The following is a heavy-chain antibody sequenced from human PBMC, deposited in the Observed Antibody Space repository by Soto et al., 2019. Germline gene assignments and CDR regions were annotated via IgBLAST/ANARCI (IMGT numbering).Heavy chain of an antibody. D-gene: IGHD2-15*01. CDR2: IDPSDSYT. J-gene: IGHJ6*02. Sequence: PGESLKISCKGSGYSFTSYWISWVRQMPGKGLEWMGRIDPSDSYTNYSPSFQGHVTISADKSISTAYLQWSSLKASDTAMYYCAGHAWYCSGGSCWYYYYYYGMDVWGQGTTVTVSS. V-gene: IGHV5-10-1*01. CDR3: AGHAWYCSGGSCWYYYYYYGMDV. CDR1: GYSFTSYW.